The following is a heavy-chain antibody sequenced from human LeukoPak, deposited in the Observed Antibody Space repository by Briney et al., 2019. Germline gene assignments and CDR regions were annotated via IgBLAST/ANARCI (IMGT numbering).Heavy chain of an antibody. D-gene: IGHD3-9*01. J-gene: IGHJ4*02. CDR1: GFTVSSNY. CDR2: IKQDGSEK. Sequence: GGSLRLSCAASGFTVSSNYMSWVRQAPGKGLEWVANIKQDGSEKYYVDSVKGRFTISRDNAKNSLYLQMSSLRAEDTAVYYCARGRYFDWSHDYWGQGTLVTVSS. V-gene: IGHV3-7*01. CDR3: ARGRYFDWSHDY.